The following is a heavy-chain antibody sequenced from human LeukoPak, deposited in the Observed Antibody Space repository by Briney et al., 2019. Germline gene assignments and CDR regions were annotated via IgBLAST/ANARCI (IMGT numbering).Heavy chain of an antibody. CDR2: ISSSSSTI. Sequence: GGSLRLSCAASGFSFTTYWMGWVRQAPGKGLEWVSYISSSSSTIYYADSVKGRFTISRGNAKNSLYLQMNSLRAEDTAVYYCARLLHYYYYMDVWGKGTTVTVSS. CDR1: GFSFTTYW. CDR3: ARLLHYYYYMDV. V-gene: IGHV3-48*01. J-gene: IGHJ6*03.